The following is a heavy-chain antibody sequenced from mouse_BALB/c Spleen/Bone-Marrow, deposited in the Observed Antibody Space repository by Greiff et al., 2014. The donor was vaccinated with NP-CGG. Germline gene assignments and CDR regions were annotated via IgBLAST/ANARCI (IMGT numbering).Heavy chain of an antibody. CDR3: ARGGDYGFMDY. CDR2: INPGSGGT. Sequence: QVQLQQSGAELVRPGPSVKVSCKASGYAFTNYLIEWVKQRPGQGLEWIGVINPGSGGTNYNEKFKGKATLTADKSSSTAYMQLSSLTSDDSAVYFCARGGDYGFMDYWGQGTSVTVSS. J-gene: IGHJ4*01. CDR1: GYAFTNYL. V-gene: IGHV1-54*01. D-gene: IGHD1-2*01.